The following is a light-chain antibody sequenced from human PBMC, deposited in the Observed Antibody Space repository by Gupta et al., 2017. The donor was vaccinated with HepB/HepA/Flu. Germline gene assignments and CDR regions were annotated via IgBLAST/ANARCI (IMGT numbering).Light chain of an antibody. Sequence: EIVLTQSPGTLSLSPGERATLSCSASQYVNIYLAWYQQKPGQAPRLLIYDASNRATGIPARFSGSGSGTDFTLTISSLEPEDFAVYYCQQRRSWPITFGQGTRLEIK. J-gene: IGKJ5*01. CDR2: DAS. CDR3: QQRRSWPIT. V-gene: IGKV3-11*01. CDR1: QYVNIY.